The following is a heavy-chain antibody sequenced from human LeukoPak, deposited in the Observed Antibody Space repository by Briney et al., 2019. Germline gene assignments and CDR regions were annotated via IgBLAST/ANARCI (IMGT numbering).Heavy chain of an antibody. CDR3: AKVVDLAVAGAFDY. J-gene: IGHJ4*02. CDR1: GFTFSNYG. Sequence: PGGSLRLSCAASGFTFSNYGMNWVRQAPGKGLEWVSGITGNGGTTYYADSVKGRFTISRDNSKNTLYLQMDSLRADDTAVYYCAKVVDLAVAGAFDYWGQGTLVTVSS. V-gene: IGHV3-23*01. D-gene: IGHD6-19*01. CDR2: ITGNGGTT.